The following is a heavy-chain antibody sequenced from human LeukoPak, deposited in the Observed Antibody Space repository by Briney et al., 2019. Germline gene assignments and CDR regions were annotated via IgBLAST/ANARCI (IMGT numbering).Heavy chain of an antibody. V-gene: IGHV4-61*02. Sequence: PSQTLSLTCTVSGGSISSGSYYWSWLRQPAGKGLEWIGRIYTSGSTNYNPSLKSRVTISVDTSKNQFSLKLNSVTAADTAVYYCASYKNQDFDPVFDYWGQGTLVTVSS. D-gene: IGHD3-9*01. CDR3: ASYKNQDFDPVFDY. CDR1: GGSISSGSYY. J-gene: IGHJ4*02. CDR2: IYTSGST.